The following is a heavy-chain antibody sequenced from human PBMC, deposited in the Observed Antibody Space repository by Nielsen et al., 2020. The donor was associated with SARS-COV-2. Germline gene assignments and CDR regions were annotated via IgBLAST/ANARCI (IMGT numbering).Heavy chain of an antibody. CDR3: ARVKRYSSGWEYFDY. CDR2: INAGNGNT. D-gene: IGHD6-19*01. J-gene: IGHJ4*02. V-gene: IGHV1-3*01. CDR1: GYTFTSYA. Sequence: ASVKVSCKASGYTFTSYAMHWVRQASGQRLEWMGWINAGNGNTKYSQKFQGRVTITRDTSASTAYMELSSLRSEDTAVYYCARVKRYSSGWEYFDYWGQGTLVTVSS.